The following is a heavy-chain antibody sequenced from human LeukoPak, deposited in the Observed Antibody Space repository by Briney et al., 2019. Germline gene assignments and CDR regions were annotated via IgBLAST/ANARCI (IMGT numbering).Heavy chain of an antibody. Sequence: SVMVSCKASGGTFSSYAISWVRQAPGQGLEWMGGIIPIFGTANYAQKFQGRVTITADESTSTAYMELSSLRSEDTAVYYCARDRGQLLARDYYYYYYMDVWGKGTTVTVSS. J-gene: IGHJ6*03. V-gene: IGHV1-69*13. CDR3: ARDRGQLLARDYYYYYYMDV. CDR2: IIPIFGTA. D-gene: IGHD2-2*01. CDR1: GGTFSSYA.